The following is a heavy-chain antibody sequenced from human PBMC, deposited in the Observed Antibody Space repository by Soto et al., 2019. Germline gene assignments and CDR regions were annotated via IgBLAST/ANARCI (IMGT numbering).Heavy chain of an antibody. J-gene: IGHJ4*02. CDR3: ARVGEYYYGSGSYPPIDY. V-gene: IGHV4-31*03. CDR2: IYYSGST. CDR1: GGSISSGGYY. Sequence: QVQLQESGPGLVKPSQTLSLTCTVSGGSISSGGYYWSWIRQHPGKGLEWIGYIYYSGSTYYNPSLKSRVTISVDTSKNQFSLKLSSVTAADTAVYYCARVGEYYYGSGSYPPIDYWGQGTLVTVSS. D-gene: IGHD3-10*01.